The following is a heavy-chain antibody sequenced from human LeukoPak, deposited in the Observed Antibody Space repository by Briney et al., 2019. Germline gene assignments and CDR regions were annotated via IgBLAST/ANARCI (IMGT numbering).Heavy chain of an antibody. CDR1: GFTFSSA. CDR3: ARASNPDVDTASSKAFDI. J-gene: IGHJ3*02. V-gene: IGHV3-30*04. D-gene: IGHD5-18*01. Sequence: GRSLRLSCAASGFTFSSAMHWVLQPPGRGLEWVAVFLSDGSNTYYEHSVKGRFTIFVDNSKNTLYLQMDSLRPEDTAVYSCARASNPDVDTASSKAFDIWGQGAMVTVSS. CDR2: FLSDGSNT.